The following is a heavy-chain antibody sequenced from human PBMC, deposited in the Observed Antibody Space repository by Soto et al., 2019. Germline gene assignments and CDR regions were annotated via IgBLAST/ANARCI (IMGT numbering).Heavy chain of an antibody. D-gene: IGHD6-13*01. CDR3: ARELNSSSWYPMYYFDY. V-gene: IGHV1-69*04. CDR1: GGTFSSYT. Sequence: ASVKVSCKASGGTFSSYTISWVRQAPGQGLGWMGRIIPILGIANYAQKFQGRVTITADKSTSTAYMELSSLRSEDTAVYYCARELNSSSWYPMYYFDYWGQGTLVTVSS. CDR2: IIPILGIA. J-gene: IGHJ4*02.